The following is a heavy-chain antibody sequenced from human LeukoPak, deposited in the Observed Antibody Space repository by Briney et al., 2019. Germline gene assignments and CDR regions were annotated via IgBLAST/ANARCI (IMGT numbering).Heavy chain of an antibody. CDR1: ATPSPTIW. V-gene: IGHV5-51*04. D-gene: IGHD4-17*01. CDR2: IYPGDSDT. CDR3: ARRLTYYGDYRPYCHY. Sequence: GESLKVSCKGSATPSPTIWIGWGRQMPGKGLEWMGIIYPGDSDTRYSPSFQGQVTISADKPISTAYLQWSSLKAADTAMYYCARRLTYYGDYRPYCHYWGQGTLVTVSS. J-gene: IGHJ4*02.